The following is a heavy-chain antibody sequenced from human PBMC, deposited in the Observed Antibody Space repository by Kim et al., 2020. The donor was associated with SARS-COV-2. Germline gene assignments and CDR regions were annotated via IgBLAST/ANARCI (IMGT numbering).Heavy chain of an antibody. D-gene: IGHD6-19*01. CDR3: ARDRSGWPYSWFDP. J-gene: IGHJ5*02. V-gene: IGHV6-1*01. Sequence: VVSVKSRITINPDTSKNQFSLQLNSVTPEDTAVYYCARDRSGWPYSWFDPWGQGTLVTVSS.